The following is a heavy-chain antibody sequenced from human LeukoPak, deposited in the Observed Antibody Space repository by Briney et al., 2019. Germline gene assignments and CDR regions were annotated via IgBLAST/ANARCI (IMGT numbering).Heavy chain of an antibody. D-gene: IGHD3-10*01. J-gene: IGHJ4*02. CDR1: GFIFSSYA. V-gene: IGHV3-30*04. Sequence: GGALRLSCVASGFIFSSYAMHWVRQAPGKGGEGVAVLSYDGSNTYYRDSVRGRFTISRDNSKNTLYLQMYSLRAEDTAVYYCARDTSSYYYGSGSFDYWGQGTLVTVSS. CDR2: LSYDGSNT. CDR3: ARDTSSYYYGSGSFDY.